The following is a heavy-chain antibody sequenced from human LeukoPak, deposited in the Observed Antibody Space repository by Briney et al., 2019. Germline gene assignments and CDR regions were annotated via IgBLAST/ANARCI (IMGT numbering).Heavy chain of an antibody. CDR3: ARDLGYETGYLDY. Sequence: GGSLRLSCAASGFTFSSYAMHWVRQAPGKGLEWVAVISYDGSNKYYADSVKGRFTISRDNSKNTLYLQMNSLRAEDTAVYYCARDLGYETGYLDYWGQGTLVTVSS. CDR1: GFTFSSYA. V-gene: IGHV3-30-3*01. J-gene: IGHJ4*02. D-gene: IGHD2-15*01. CDR2: ISYDGSNK.